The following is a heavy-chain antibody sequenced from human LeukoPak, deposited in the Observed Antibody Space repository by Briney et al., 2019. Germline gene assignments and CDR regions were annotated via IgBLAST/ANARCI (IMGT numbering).Heavy chain of an antibody. V-gene: IGHV1-2*02. CDR2: INPNSGGT. CDR1: GYTSTGYY. CDR3: ARFPSGRSTVYYFDY. D-gene: IGHD1-26*01. J-gene: IGHJ4*02. Sequence: ASVKVSCKASGYTSTGYYMHWVRQAPGQGLEWMGWINPNSGGTNYAQKFQGRVTMTRDTSISTAYMELSRLRSDDTAVYYCARFPSGRSTVYYFDYWGQGTLVTVSS.